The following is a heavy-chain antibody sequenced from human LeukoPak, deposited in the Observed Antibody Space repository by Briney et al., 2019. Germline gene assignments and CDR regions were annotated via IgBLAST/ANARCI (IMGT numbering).Heavy chain of an antibody. CDR2: IYYSGST. V-gene: IGHV4-39*01. Sequence: PSETLSLTCTVSGGSISSSSYYWGWIRQPPGKGLEWIGSIYYSGSTYYNPSLKSRVTISVDTSKNQFSLKLSSVTAADTAVYYCGRQIWITMVRGAPRGAFDIWGQGTMVTVSS. CDR1: GGSISSSSYY. D-gene: IGHD3-10*01. J-gene: IGHJ3*02. CDR3: GRQIWITMVRGAPRGAFDI.